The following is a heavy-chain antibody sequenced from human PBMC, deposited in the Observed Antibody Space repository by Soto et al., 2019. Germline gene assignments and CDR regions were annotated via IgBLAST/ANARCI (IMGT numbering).Heavy chain of an antibody. J-gene: IGHJ6*02. Sequence: SETLSLTCTVSGASVSSGSYYWSWIRQPPGKGLEWIGFVYYSGRTNYNPSLKSRVTISLDTAKNQFSLKLISVPAADTVVYLCSRRSAGASVAFFYSAMDVLGQGTTVTVSS. V-gene: IGHV4-61*01. CDR2: VYYSGRT. CDR3: SRRSAGASVAFFYSAMDV. D-gene: IGHD2-2*01. CDR1: GASVSSGSYY.